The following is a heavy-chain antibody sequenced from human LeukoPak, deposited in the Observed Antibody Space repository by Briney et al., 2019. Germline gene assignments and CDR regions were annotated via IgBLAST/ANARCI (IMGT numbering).Heavy chain of an antibody. Sequence: SETLSLTCSVSGGSISGSPYYWGWLRQPPGRGLEWIATIHYSGTTSYNPSLKSRVTISVDTSKNEFSLTLTSVTAADTVVYYCARLITTAAPEQYFQRWGQGSLVTVSS. CDR2: IHYSGTT. V-gene: IGHV4-39*01. CDR3: ARLITTAAPEQYFQR. D-gene: IGHD3-10*01. CDR1: GGSISGSPYY. J-gene: IGHJ1*01.